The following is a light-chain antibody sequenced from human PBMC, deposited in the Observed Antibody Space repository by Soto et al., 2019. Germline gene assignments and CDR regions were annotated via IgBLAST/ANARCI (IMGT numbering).Light chain of an antibody. CDR3: QVWASTAEFFV. J-gene: IGLJ1*01. CDR2: DAT. Sequence: SYELAQPPSVSVAPGQTAKITFGGDKIGSRIVHWYKQRPGQAPVAVVFDATDRPSGIPDRISASRSGDTVTLCISRVDAGDEADYYCQVWASTAEFFVFGSGTKVTVL. CDR1: KIGSRI. V-gene: IGLV3-21*02.